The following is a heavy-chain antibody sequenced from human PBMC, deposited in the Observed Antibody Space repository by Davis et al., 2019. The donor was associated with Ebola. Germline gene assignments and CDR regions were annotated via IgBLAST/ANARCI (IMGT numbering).Heavy chain of an antibody. V-gene: IGHV5-51*01. CDR2: IYTGDSDT. J-gene: IGHJ5*02. CDR1: GNSFTSHW. D-gene: IGHD5-18*01. CDR3: ARGGYSYAWFDP. Sequence: GESLKISCKDSGNSFTSHWIGWVRQMPGKGLDWMGIIYTGDSDTRYSPSFRGQVTISADKSTTTAYLQWSSLKASDTAMYYCARGGYSYAWFDPWGQGTLVTVSS.